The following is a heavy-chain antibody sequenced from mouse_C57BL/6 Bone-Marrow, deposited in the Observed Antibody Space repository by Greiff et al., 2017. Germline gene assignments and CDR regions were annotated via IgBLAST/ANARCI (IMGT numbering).Heavy chain of an antibody. Sequence: EVQLQQSGAELVRPGASVKLSCTASGFNIKDDYMHWVKQRPEQGLEWIGWIDPGNGDTEYASKFQGKATITADTSSNTAYLQRSSLTSEDTAVYCCTYYGSRYFDVWGTGTTVTVSS. CDR2: IDPGNGDT. V-gene: IGHV14-4*01. CDR1: GFNIKDDY. D-gene: IGHD1-1*01. CDR3: TYYGSRYFDV. J-gene: IGHJ1*03.